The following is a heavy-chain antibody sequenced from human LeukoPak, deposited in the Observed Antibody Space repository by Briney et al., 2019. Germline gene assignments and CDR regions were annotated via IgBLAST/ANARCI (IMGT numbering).Heavy chain of an antibody. Sequence: GASVKVSCKASGGTFSSYSISWVRQAPGQGLEWMGGIIPIFDTADYAQKFQGRVTITADESTSTAYMELRSLRSDDTAVYYCARDLRYCTNGVCYMGYGYWGQGTLVTVSS. CDR3: ARDLRYCTNGVCYMGYGY. CDR1: GGTFSSYS. V-gene: IGHV1-69*13. D-gene: IGHD2-8*01. CDR2: IIPIFDTA. J-gene: IGHJ4*02.